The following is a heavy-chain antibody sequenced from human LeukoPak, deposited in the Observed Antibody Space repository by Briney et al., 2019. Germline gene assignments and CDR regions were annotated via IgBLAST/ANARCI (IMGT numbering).Heavy chain of an antibody. CDR3: ARGLNYDILTANPFTAWFDP. D-gene: IGHD3-9*01. V-gene: IGHV4-34*01. CDR2: IIHSGRA. CDR1: GGSFSGNY. J-gene: IGHJ5*02. Sequence: SETLSLTCAVYGGSFSGNYWSWIRQSPGKGLEWIGEIIHSGRANYNPSLESRVTISVDTSKNQFSLKLSSVTAADTAVYYCARGLNYDILTANPFTAWFDPWGQGTLVTVSS.